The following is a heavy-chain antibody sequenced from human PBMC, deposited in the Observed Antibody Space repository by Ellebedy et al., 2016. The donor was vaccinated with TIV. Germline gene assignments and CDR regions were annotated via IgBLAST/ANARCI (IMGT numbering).Heavy chain of an antibody. CDR2: INPNSGDT. CDR3: VRDLTNYGSSSY. Sequence: AASVKVSCKASGYTFTSYDINWVRQAPGQGLEWVGWINPNSGDTTYAQKLQGRVTVTGDTSISTAYMELSRLVSDDTAVYYCVRDLTNYGSSSYWGQGTPVTVSS. CDR1: GYTFTSYD. D-gene: IGHD3-22*01. V-gene: IGHV1-2*02. J-gene: IGHJ4*02.